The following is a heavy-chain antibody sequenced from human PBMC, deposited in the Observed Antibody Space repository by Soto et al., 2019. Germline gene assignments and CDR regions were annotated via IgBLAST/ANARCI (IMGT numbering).Heavy chain of an antibody. J-gene: IGHJ5*02. CDR1: GFTFSSYA. CDR2: ISGSGGST. Sequence: GGSLRLSCAASGFTFSSYAMSWVRQAPGKGLEWVSAISGSGGSTYYADSVKGRFTISRDNSKNTLYLQMNSLRAEDTAVYYCAKDRGYCTNGVCYARNWFDPWGQGTLVTVSS. CDR3: AKDRGYCTNGVCYARNWFDP. V-gene: IGHV3-23*01. D-gene: IGHD2-8*01.